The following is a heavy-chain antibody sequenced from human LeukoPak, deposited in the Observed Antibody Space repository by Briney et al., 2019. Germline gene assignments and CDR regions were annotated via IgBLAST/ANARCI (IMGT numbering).Heavy chain of an antibody. CDR3: ARGGLSYYYMDV. CDR2: MYYSGST. J-gene: IGHJ6*03. V-gene: IGHV4-59*01. CDR1: GGSIRSNY. Sequence: PSETLSLTCTVSGGSIRSNYWSWIRQPPGKGLEWIGYMYYSGSTNYNPSLKSRVTISVDTSKNQFSLKLSSVTAADTAVYYCARGGLSYYYMDVWGKGTTVTVSS.